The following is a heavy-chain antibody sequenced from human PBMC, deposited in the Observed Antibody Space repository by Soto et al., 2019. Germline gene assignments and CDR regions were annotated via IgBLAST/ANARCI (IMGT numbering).Heavy chain of an antibody. V-gene: IGHV1-2*04. Sequence: QVPLVQSGAEVRKPWASVTVSCRTSGDSFNDYYIHWVRQAPGHRCEWMGWFNPNGGVTKSAQKFQGWVSMTRDTSIRTVDRQLSRLRSEDTAVYYCARESVGATATLDYYYFDMDVWGTGTTVTVSS. CDR2: FNPNGGVT. D-gene: IGHD1-26*01. CDR1: GDSFNDYY. J-gene: IGHJ6*03. CDR3: ARESVGATATLDYYYFDMDV.